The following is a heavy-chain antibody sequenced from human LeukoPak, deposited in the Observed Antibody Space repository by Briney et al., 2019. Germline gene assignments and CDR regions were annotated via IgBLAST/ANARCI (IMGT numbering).Heavy chain of an antibody. CDR1: GGSISSSSYY. Sequence: SETLSLTCTVSGGSISSSSYYWGWIRQPPGKGLEWIGSIYHSGSTNYNPSLKSRVTISVDKSKNQFSLKLSSVTAADTAVYYCARVATTVTTYDPWGQGTLVTVSS. CDR3: ARVATTVTTYDP. J-gene: IGHJ5*02. CDR2: IYHSGST. V-gene: IGHV4-39*07. D-gene: IGHD4-17*01.